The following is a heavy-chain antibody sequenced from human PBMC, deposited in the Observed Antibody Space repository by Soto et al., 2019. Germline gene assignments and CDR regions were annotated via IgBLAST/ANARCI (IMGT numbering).Heavy chain of an antibody. CDR1: GFTFSSYA. CDR3: AKPGYFGSGTYYNYYFDY. D-gene: IGHD3-10*01. CDR2: ISGSGGST. Sequence: GWSLRLSCAASGFTFSSYAMSWVRQSPGKGLEWVSGISGSGGSTFYADSVKGRFAISRDNSKNTVFLQMNSLRAEDSALYYCAKPGYFGSGTYYNYYFDYWGQGTLVTVSS. J-gene: IGHJ4*02. V-gene: IGHV3-23*01.